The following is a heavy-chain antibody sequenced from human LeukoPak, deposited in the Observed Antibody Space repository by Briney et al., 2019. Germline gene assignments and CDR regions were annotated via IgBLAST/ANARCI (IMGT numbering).Heavy chain of an antibody. CDR2: IYPGGST. Sequence: GGSLRLSCAASGFTFSDYYMSWIRQAPGKGLEWVSVIYPGGSTYYGDSVKGRFTISRDKSKNTVYLQMNSLRAEDTAVYYCARSPIIRGIIINYFDYWGQGTLVTVSS. J-gene: IGHJ4*02. CDR1: GFTFSDYY. CDR3: ARSPIIRGIIINYFDY. D-gene: IGHD3-10*01. V-gene: IGHV3-53*01.